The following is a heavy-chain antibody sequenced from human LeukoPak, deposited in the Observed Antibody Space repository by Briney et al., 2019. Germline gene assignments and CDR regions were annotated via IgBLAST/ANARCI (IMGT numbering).Heavy chain of an antibody. CDR3: AKGYTSGWFPWFDP. V-gene: IGHV3-23*01. CDR2: ISGSGDST. Sequence: GGSLRLSCAASGFTFSRYAMSWVRQAPGKGLEWVSGISGSGDSTYNADSVKGRFSISRDNSKNTMYLQMNSLRAEDTAVYHCAKGYTSGWFPWFDPWGQGTLVTVSS. D-gene: IGHD6-19*01. CDR1: GFTFSRYA. J-gene: IGHJ5*02.